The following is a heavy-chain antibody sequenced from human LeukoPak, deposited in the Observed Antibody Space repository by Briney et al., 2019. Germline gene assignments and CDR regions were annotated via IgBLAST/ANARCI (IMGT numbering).Heavy chain of an antibody. CDR2: ISYSGNT. CDR1: GGSISNYYYY. Sequence: PSETLSLTCAVSGGSISNYYYYWGWIRQPPGTGLEWIGSISYSGNTYYNPSLKSRVTISIDTSKNQFSLKVTSMTAADTAVYYCARNYNRFYYYMDVWGKGTTVTVSS. CDR3: ARNYNRFYYYMDV. D-gene: IGHD5-24*01. J-gene: IGHJ6*03. V-gene: IGHV4-39*07.